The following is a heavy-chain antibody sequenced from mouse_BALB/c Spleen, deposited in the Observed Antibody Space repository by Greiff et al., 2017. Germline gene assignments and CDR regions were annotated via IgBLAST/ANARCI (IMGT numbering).Heavy chain of an antibody. CDR2: INPSTGYT. J-gene: IGHJ2*01. CDR3: ARSNYRTTDY. D-gene: IGHD2-1*01. V-gene: IGHV1-7*01. CDR1: GYTFTSYW. Sequence: QVQLKESGAELAKPGASVKMSCKASGYTFTSYWMHWVKQRPGQGLEWIGYINPSTGYTEYNQKFKDKATLTADKSSSTAYMQLSSLTSEDSAVYYCARSNYRTTDYWGQGTTLTVSS.